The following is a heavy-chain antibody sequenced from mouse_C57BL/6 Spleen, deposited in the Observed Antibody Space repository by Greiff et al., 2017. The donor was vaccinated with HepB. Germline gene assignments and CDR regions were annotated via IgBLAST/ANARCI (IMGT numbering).Heavy chain of an antibody. D-gene: IGHD2-2*01. V-gene: IGHV1-50*01. CDR3: ARKKGGYPFAY. CDR2: IDPSDSYT. J-gene: IGHJ3*01. CDR1: GYTFTSYW. Sequence: VQLQQSGAELVKPGASVKLSCKASGYTFTSYWMQWVKQRPGQGLEWIGEIDPSDSYTNYNQKFKGKATLTVDTSSSTAYMQLSSLTSEDSAVYYCARKKGGYPFAYWGQGTLVTVSA.